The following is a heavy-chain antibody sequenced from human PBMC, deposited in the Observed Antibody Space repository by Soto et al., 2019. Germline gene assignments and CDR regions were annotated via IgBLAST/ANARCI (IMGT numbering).Heavy chain of an antibody. J-gene: IGHJ4*02. Sequence: QVQLVQSGAEVKKPGASVKVSCKASGYTFTSYGISWVRQAPGQGLEWMGWISASNGNTNAAQKLQGRVTKTTETSTRKDYMQMRSMRYDDTAVYYCASANGYESDYWGQGTLVTVSS. D-gene: IGHD5-12*01. CDR2: ISASNGNT. V-gene: IGHV1-18*01. CDR3: ASANGYESDY. CDR1: GYTFTSYG.